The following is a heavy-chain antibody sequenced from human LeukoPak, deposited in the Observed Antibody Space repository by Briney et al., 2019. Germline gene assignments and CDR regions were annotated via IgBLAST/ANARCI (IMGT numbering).Heavy chain of an antibody. CDR3: ATHTVGLEY. CDR1: GFMFSSYS. Sequence: GGSLRLSCAASGFMFSSYSMNWVRQAPGKGLVWVSSISGSSTYIYYADAVKGRFTISRDNAKDSLYLQMNSLRAEDTAVYYCATHTVGLEYWGQGALVTVSS. J-gene: IGHJ4*02. D-gene: IGHD4-11*01. CDR2: ISGSSTYI. V-gene: IGHV3-21*01.